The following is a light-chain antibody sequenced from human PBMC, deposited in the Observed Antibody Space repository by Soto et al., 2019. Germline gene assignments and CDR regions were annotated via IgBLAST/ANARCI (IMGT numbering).Light chain of an antibody. CDR1: DSDVGAYDS. V-gene: IGLV2-14*01. CDR3: TSYTITSPVV. CDR2: EVS. Sequence: QSALAQPASVSGSPGQSITISCTGTDSDVGAYDSVSWYQQHPHKAPQLMIYEVSNRPSGVSNRFSGSKSGNTASLTISGLQDDDEADYYCTSYTITSPVVFGGGTKLTVL. J-gene: IGLJ2*01.